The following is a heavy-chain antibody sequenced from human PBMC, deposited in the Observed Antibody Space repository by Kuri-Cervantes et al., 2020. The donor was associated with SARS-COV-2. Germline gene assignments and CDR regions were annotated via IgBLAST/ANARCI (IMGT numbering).Heavy chain of an antibody. J-gene: IGHJ4*02. CDR2: IYYSGST. V-gene: IGHV4-39*07. CDR1: GGSISSSSYY. CDR3: AREGGYGDPAEIDY. D-gene: IGHD4-17*01. Sequence: SETLSLTCTVSGGSISSSSYYWGWIRQPPGTGLEWIGSIYYSGSTYYNPSLKSRVTMSVDTSKNQFSLKLSSVTAADTAVYYCAREGGYGDPAEIDYWGQGTLVTVSS.